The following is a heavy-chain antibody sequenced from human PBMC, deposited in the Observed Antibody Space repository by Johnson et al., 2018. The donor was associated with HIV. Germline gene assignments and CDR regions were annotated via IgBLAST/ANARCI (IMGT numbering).Heavy chain of an antibody. D-gene: IGHD7-27*01. V-gene: IGHV3-7*01. Sequence: VLLVESGGSVVRPGGSLRLSCAGSGFTFDDYGLSWVRQAPGNGLEWVANIKQDGSEKYYVDSVKGRFTISRDNAKNSLYLQMNSLRAEDTAVYYCAPQLGIGDAFDIWGQGTMVTVSS. CDR3: APQLGIGDAFDI. CDR2: IKQDGSEK. CDR1: GFTFDDYG. J-gene: IGHJ3*02.